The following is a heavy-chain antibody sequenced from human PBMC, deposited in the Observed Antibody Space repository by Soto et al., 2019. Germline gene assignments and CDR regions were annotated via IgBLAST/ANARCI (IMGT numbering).Heavy chain of an antibody. D-gene: IGHD6-19*01. CDR2: VSYDGRNT. V-gene: IGHV3-30*03. CDR1: GFTFSDYA. Sequence: GGSLRLCCVASGFTFSDYAMHWVRQAPGKGLEWVAVVSYDGRNTHYADSVKGRFTISRDSSKNTVSLEMTSLRAEDTAVYYCATGGRQWLVTSDFNYWGQGA. J-gene: IGHJ4*02. CDR3: ATGGRQWLVTSDFNY.